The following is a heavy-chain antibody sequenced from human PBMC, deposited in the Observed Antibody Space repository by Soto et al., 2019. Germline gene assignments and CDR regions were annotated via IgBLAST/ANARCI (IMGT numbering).Heavy chain of an antibody. J-gene: IGHJ5*02. CDR2: ISAYNGNT. CDR3: ARGGYCSGGSCHNWFDP. Sequence: ASVKVSCKGSGYTFTIYGISWVRQAPGQGLEWMGWISAYNGNTNYAQKLQGRVTMTTDTSTSTAYMELRSLRSDDTAVYYCARGGYCSGGSCHNWFDPWGQGTLVTVSS. V-gene: IGHV1-18*01. CDR1: GYTFTIYG. D-gene: IGHD2-15*01.